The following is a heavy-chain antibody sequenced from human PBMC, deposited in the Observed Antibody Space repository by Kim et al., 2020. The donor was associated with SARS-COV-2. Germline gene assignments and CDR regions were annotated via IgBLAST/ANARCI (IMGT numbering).Heavy chain of an antibody. CDR1: GLKFRDYY. Sequence: GGSLRLSCAASGLKFRDYYMTWIRQAPGKGLEWVAYISSSSFINYADSVKGRFTISRDNDQNSLYLEMNSLRAEDTALYYCATSLFSSSRSPQDHWGQGTLVSVSS. V-gene: IGHV3-11*06. J-gene: IGHJ4*02. CDR3: ATSLFSSSRSPQDH. D-gene: IGHD6-19*01. CDR2: ISSSSFI.